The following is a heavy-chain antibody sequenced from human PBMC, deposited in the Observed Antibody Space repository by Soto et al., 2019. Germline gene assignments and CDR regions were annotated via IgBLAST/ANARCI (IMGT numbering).Heavy chain of an antibody. D-gene: IGHD1-1*01. V-gene: IGHV1-18*01. CDR3: ARGRYGDY. Sequence: QVHLVQSGAEVKKPGASVKVSCKGSGYAFTTYGITWVRQAPGQGLEWMGWISAHNGNTNYAQKLQGRVTVTRATPTSRAYMELMGLRSSDTVVYYCARGRYGDYWGQGDLVTVSS. CDR2: ISAHNGNT. CDR1: GYAFTTYG. J-gene: IGHJ4*02.